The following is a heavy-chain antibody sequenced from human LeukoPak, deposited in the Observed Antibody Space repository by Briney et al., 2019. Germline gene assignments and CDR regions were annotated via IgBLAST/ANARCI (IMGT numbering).Heavy chain of an antibody. J-gene: IGHJ4*02. CDR3: ARVYLERLTAGYFDH. Sequence: PGWSLRLSCEASGFTFSTYAMNWVRQAPGKGLEWVAVISDDGRHNYYADSVKGRFTISRDNSKSTLYLQMNSLRDDDSAAYFCARVYLERLTAGYFDHWGQGTQVTVSP. CDR2: ISDDGRHN. D-gene: IGHD2-8*01. CDR1: GFTFSTYA. V-gene: IGHV3-30*04.